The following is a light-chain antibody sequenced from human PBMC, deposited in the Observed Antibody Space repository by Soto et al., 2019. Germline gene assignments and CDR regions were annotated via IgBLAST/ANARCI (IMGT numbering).Light chain of an antibody. V-gene: IGLV2-11*01. CDR2: DVS. CDR3: CSYAGTYSYV. CDR1: SSDVGAYNY. J-gene: IGLJ1*01. Sequence: QSVLTHPRSVSWSPGQSVTISCTGTSSDVGAYNYVSWYQQHPGQAPKFMIYDVSKRPSGVPDRFSGSKSGNTASLTISGLQADDEADYYCCSYAGTYSYVFGTGTKVTVL.